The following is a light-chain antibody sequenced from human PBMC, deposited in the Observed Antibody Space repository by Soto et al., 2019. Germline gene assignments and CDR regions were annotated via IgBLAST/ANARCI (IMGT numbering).Light chain of an antibody. J-gene: IGKJ3*01. CDR2: AAS. CDR1: QNISSY. CDR3: QQSSMTPFT. Sequence: DIQMTQSPSSLSASAGDRVTITCRASQNISSYLNWYQQKPGKAPKLLIYAASNLQSEVPSRFSGSGSGTDFTLTISSLQPEDFATYFCQQSSMTPFTFGPGTKVEIK. V-gene: IGKV1-39*01.